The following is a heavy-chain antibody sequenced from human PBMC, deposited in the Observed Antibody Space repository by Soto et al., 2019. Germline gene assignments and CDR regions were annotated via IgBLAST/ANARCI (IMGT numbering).Heavy chain of an antibody. Sequence: PGGSLRLSCAASGFTFSSYAMSWVRQAPGKGLEWVSAISGSGGSTYYADSVKGRFTISRDNSKNTLYLQMNSLRAEDTAVYYCAKGGTRFLEWLLYATDAFDIWGQGTMVTVSS. J-gene: IGHJ3*02. D-gene: IGHD3-3*01. CDR3: AKGGTRFLEWLLYATDAFDI. CDR1: GFTFSSYA. CDR2: ISGSGGST. V-gene: IGHV3-23*01.